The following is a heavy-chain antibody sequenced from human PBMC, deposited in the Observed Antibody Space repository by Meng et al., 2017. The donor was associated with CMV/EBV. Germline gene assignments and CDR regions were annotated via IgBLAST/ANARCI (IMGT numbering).Heavy chain of an antibody. V-gene: IGHV3-23*01. CDR3: AKNGLGGWTNWFDP. CDR2: IGASGSST. J-gene: IGHJ5*02. Sequence: GESLKISCAASGFTFSSYDMNWVRQAPGKGLEWVSFIGASGSSTFYADSVKGRFTISRDNSKNTLYLQMNSLGAEDTAVYYCAKNGLGGWTNWFDPWGQGTLVTVSS. CDR1: GFTFSSYD. D-gene: IGHD6-19*01.